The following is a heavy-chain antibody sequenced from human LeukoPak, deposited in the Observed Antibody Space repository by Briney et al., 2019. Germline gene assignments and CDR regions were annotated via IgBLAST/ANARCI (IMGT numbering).Heavy chain of an antibody. CDR3: ARSSYSSSSSV. D-gene: IGHD6-6*01. V-gene: IGHV3-7*01. Sequence: PGGSLRLSCAASGFTFSNYWMGWVRQAPGKRPEWVANMNIDGSEKYYADSVKGRFSISRDNARNSVYLQMASLRVEDTAVYYCARSSYSSSSSVWGQGTMVTVSS. CDR2: MNIDGSEK. CDR1: GFTFSNYW. J-gene: IGHJ3*01.